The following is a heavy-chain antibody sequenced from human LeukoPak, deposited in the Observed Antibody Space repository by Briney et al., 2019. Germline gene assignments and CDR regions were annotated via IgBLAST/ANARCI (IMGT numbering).Heavy chain of an antibody. J-gene: IGHJ4*02. Sequence: GGSLRLSCAASGFTFSSYAMSWVRQAPGKGLEWVSAISGSGGSTYYADSVKGRFTISRDNSKNTLYLQMNSLRAEDTAVYYCAKRVGYDFWSGRPIDYWGQGTLVTVSS. CDR1: GFTFSSYA. CDR2: ISGSGGST. CDR3: AKRVGYDFWSGRPIDY. V-gene: IGHV3-23*01. D-gene: IGHD3-3*01.